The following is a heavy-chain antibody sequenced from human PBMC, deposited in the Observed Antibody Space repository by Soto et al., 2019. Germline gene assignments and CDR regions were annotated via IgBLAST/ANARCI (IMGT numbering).Heavy chain of an antibody. D-gene: IGHD3-10*01. Sequence: EVQLVESGGGLVQPGGSLRLSCAASGFTVSNTYMSWVRQAPGKGLEWVSVIYGGGTTYHADSVKGRFSSSRDNSKHTLYLKMNSLRAEDTAVYYCARGGSSGTYYAHWNFDLWGSGTLVTVSS. CDR3: ARGGSSGTYYAHWNFDL. CDR1: GFTVSNTY. V-gene: IGHV3-66*01. CDR2: IYGGGTT. J-gene: IGHJ2*01.